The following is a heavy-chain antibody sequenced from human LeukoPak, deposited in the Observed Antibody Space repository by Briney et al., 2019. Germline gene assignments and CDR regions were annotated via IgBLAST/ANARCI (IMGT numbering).Heavy chain of an antibody. Sequence: GRSLRLSCAASGFTFDDYAMHWVRQAPGKGLEWVSGISWNSGSIGYADSVKGRFTISRDNAKNSLYLQMNSLRAEDTALYYCAKGKDSDAFDIWGQGTMVTVSS. J-gene: IGHJ3*02. CDR3: AKGKDSDAFDI. V-gene: IGHV3-9*01. CDR1: GFTFDDYA. CDR2: ISWNSGSI. D-gene: IGHD2-15*01.